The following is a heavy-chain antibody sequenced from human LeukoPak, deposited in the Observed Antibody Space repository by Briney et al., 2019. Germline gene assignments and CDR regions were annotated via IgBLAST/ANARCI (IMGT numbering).Heavy chain of an antibody. Sequence: SETLSLTCTVSGGSISSSSYYWGWIRQPPGKGLEWIGSIYYSGSTYYNPSLKSRVTISVDTSKNQFSLKLSSVTAADTAVYYCARDYIRPITSYDAFDIWGQGTMVTVSS. CDR1: GGSISSSSYY. CDR2: IYYSGST. CDR3: ARDYIRPITSYDAFDI. V-gene: IGHV4-39*07. J-gene: IGHJ3*02. D-gene: IGHD5-24*01.